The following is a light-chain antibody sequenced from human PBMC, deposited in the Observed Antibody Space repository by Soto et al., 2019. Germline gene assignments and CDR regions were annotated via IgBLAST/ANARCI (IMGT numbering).Light chain of an antibody. V-gene: IGLV1-51*01. CDR1: SSNIGGNS. CDR3: GSWDSRLSAYV. CDR2: DDN. Sequence: QSVLTQPPSVSAAPGQKVTISCSGSSSNIGGNSVSWYQQLPGTAPKLLIYDDNKRPSGIPDRFSGSKSGTSATLGITGFQTGDEADYYCGSWDSRLSAYVFATGTKDTVL. J-gene: IGLJ1*01.